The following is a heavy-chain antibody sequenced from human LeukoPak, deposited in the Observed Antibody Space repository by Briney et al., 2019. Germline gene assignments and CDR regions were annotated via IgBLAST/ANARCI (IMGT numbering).Heavy chain of an antibody. J-gene: IGHJ4*02. V-gene: IGHV4-59*01. CDR1: GVSISIYY. Sequence: AETLSLTCTVSGVSISIYYWSWVRQPPGKGLEWIGYIYNSGSTIYNPSLKSRATISADTSKNQFSLQLSSVTAADTAVYYCVRDRELNYWGQGTLVTISS. CDR2: IYNSGST. CDR3: VRDRELNY. D-gene: IGHD1-7*01.